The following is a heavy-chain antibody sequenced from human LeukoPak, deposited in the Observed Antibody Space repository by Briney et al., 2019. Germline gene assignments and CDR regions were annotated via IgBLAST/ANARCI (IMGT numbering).Heavy chain of an antibody. D-gene: IGHD3-22*01. J-gene: IGHJ4*02. CDR2: ISGSGGTT. V-gene: IGHV3-23*01. CDR1: GFAISSYG. Sequence: GGSLRLSCAASGFAISSYGMSWVRQAPGKGLEWVSGISGSGGTTHYADSVKGRFTISRDNSKNTLFLQMNSLRAEDTAGFYCAKATSIGYSYFDYWGQGTLVTVSS. CDR3: AKATSIGYSYFDY.